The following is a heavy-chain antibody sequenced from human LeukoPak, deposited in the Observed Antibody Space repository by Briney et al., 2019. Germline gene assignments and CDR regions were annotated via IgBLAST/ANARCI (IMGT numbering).Heavy chain of an antibody. CDR2: ISSDSSYI. Sequence: GGSLRLSCAASGFNFNSYTMNWVRQAPGKGLEWVSSISSDSSYIYYADAVHGRFTVSRDNAKYSLYLQMNSLRAEDTAVYYCVRGSYGAYDYWGQGSLVTVSS. J-gene: IGHJ4*02. D-gene: IGHD4-17*01. V-gene: IGHV3-21*01. CDR3: VRGSYGAYDY. CDR1: GFNFNSYT.